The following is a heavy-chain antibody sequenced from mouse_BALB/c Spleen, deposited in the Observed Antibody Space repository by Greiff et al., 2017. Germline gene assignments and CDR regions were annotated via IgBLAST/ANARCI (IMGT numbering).Heavy chain of an antibody. CDR2: ISSGGSYT. Sequence: EVQVVESGGDLVKPGGSLKLSCAASGFTFSSYGMSWVRQTPDKRLEWVATISSGGSYTYYPDSVKGRFTISRDNAKNTLYLQMSSLKSEDTAMYYCAREGLPHYYAMDYWGQGTSVTVSS. CDR3: AREGLPHYYAMDY. V-gene: IGHV5-6*01. D-gene: IGHD5-5*01. J-gene: IGHJ4*01. CDR1: GFTFSSYG.